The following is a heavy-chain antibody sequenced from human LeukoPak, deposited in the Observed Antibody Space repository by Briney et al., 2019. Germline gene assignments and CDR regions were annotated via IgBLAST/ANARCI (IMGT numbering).Heavy chain of an antibody. CDR3: AREGYSSSWYDRRAFDI. V-gene: IGHV4-34*01. CDR1: GGSFSGYY. Sequence: SETLSLTCAVYGGSFSGYYWSWIRQPPGKGLEWIGEINHSGSTNYNPSLKSRVTISVDTSKNQFSLKLSSVTAADTAVYYCAREGYSSSWYDRRAFDIWGQGTMVTVSS. J-gene: IGHJ3*02. CDR2: INHSGST. D-gene: IGHD6-13*01.